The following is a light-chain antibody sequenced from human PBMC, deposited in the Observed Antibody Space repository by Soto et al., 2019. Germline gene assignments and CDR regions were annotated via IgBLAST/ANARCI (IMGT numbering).Light chain of an antibody. CDR1: QSILTN. Sequence: EIVMTQSPATLSVSPGERATLSCRASQSILTNLAWYQQKPGQAPRLLIYGASSRATGIPDRFSGSGSGTDFTLTISRLEPEDFAVYYCQQYGSSLITFGQGTRLEI. J-gene: IGKJ5*01. CDR3: QQYGSSLIT. V-gene: IGKV3-20*01. CDR2: GAS.